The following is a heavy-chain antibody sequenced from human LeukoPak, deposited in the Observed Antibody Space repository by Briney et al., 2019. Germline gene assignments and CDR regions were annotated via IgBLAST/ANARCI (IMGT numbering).Heavy chain of an antibody. V-gene: IGHV4-31*03. CDR1: GGSISSGVYY. J-gene: IGHJ5*02. CDR3: ARGRETYYDILTGPKRFDP. CDR2: IYYSGST. D-gene: IGHD3-9*01. Sequence: PSETLSLTCTVSGGSISSGVYYWSWIRQHPGKGLEWIGYIYYSGSTYYNPSLKSRVTISVDTSKNQFSLKLSSVTAADTAVYYCARGRETYYDILTGPKRFDPWGQGTLVTVSS.